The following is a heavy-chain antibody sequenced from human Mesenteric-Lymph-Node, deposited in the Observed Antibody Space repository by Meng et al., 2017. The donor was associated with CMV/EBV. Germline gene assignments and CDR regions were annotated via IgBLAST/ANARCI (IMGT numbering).Heavy chain of an antibody. CDR3: ARGSSYDILTGYFDY. CDR1: GGSFMGYY. CDR2: INHSGST. Sequence: QVQLHQWGAGLLKPSEPLFVTCAVYGGSFMGYYWNWIRQSPEKGLEWIGEINHSGSTTYNPSFTSRIIISVDTSTNQISLNMSSVTAADTAVYYCARGSSYDILTGYFDYWGQGALVTVSS. J-gene: IGHJ4*02. D-gene: IGHD3-9*01. V-gene: IGHV4-34*01.